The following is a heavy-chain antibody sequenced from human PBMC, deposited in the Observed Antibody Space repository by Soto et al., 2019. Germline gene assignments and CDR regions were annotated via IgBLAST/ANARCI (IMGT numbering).Heavy chain of an antibody. Sequence: SETLSLTCTLSRTSMSSGGYYWTWIRQSPGKGLEWIGYIYYSGSTYYNPSLESRVAISLDTSRSQFSLTLHSVTAADTAIYYCARDRNNNCFDPWGQGTLVTVSS. V-gene: IGHV4-31*03. CDR2: IYYSGST. D-gene: IGHD4-4*01. CDR3: ARDRNNNCFDP. J-gene: IGHJ5*02. CDR1: RTSMSSGGYY.